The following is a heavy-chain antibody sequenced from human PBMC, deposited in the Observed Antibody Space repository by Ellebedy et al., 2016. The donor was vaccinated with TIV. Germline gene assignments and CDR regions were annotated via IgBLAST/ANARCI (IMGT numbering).Heavy chain of an antibody. CDR1: GYTFTGYY. J-gene: IGHJ5*02. V-gene: IGHV1-2*02. Sequence: AASVQVSCKASGYTFTGYYMHWVRQPPGQGLEWMGWINPNSGGTNYAQKFQGRVTMTRHTSISTAYMELSRPRSDDTAVYYCASLPHYGDSGPWGQGTLVTVSS. CDR2: INPNSGGT. D-gene: IGHD4-17*01. CDR3: ASLPHYGDSGP.